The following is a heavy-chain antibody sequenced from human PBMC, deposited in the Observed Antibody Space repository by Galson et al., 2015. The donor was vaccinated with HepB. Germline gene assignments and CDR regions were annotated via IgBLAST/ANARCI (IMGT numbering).Heavy chain of an antibody. CDR1: GFTFTSSA. Sequence: SVKVSCKASGFTFTSSAVQWVRQARGQRLEWIGWIVVGSGNTNYAQKFQERVTITRDMSTSTAYMELSSLRSEDTAVYYCAASRTPGYYDFWSGYYPWGQGTLVTVSS. V-gene: IGHV1-58*01. J-gene: IGHJ5*02. D-gene: IGHD3-3*01. CDR2: IVVGSGNT. CDR3: AASRTPGYYDFWSGYYP.